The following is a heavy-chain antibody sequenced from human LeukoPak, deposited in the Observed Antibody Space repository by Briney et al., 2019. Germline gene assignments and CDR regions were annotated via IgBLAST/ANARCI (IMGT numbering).Heavy chain of an antibody. CDR3: AKRYSSGWRDAFDI. J-gene: IGHJ3*02. CDR1: GFTFNVYS. Sequence: GGSLRLSCAASGFTFNVYSMNWVRQAPGKGLEWVSFISSSLDSNIYYADSVKGRFTISRDNAKNSLYLQMNSLRAEDTAVYYCAKRYSSGWRDAFDIWGQGTMVTVSS. V-gene: IGHV3-48*01. CDR2: ISSSLDSNI. D-gene: IGHD6-19*01.